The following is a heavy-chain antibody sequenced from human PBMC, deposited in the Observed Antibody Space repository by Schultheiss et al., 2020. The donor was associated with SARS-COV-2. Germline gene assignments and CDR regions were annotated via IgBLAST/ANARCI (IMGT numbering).Heavy chain of an antibody. J-gene: IGHJ4*02. Sequence: GGSLRLSCAASGFTFSSYWMSWVRQAPGKGLEWVANIKQDGSEKYYVDSVKGRFTISRDNAKNSLYLQMNSLRDEDTAVYYCARDREYYYGSGAGDYFDYWGQGTLVTVSS. CDR1: GFTFSSYW. V-gene: IGHV3-7*01. CDR2: IKQDGSEK. D-gene: IGHD3-10*01. CDR3: ARDREYYYGSGAGDYFDY.